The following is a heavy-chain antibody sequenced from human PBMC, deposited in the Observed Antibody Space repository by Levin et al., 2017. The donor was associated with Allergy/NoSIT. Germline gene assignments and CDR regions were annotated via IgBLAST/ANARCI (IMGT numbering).Heavy chain of an antibody. Sequence: GESLKISCKASGYTFTSYGISWVRQAPGQGLEWMGWISAYNGNTNYAQKLQGRVTMTTDTSTSTAYMELRSLRSDDTAVYYCARDQGGSGSYYHDYYMDGWGKGTTVTVSS. D-gene: IGHD3-10*01. J-gene: IGHJ6*03. V-gene: IGHV1-18*01. CDR3: ARDQGGSGSYYHDYYMDG. CDR1: GYTFTSYG. CDR2: ISAYNGNT.